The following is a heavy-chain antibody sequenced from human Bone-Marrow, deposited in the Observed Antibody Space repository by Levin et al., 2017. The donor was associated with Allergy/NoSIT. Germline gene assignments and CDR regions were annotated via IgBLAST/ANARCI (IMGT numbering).Heavy chain of an antibody. CDR2: IKQDGREK. CDR1: GFTFSSYW. Sequence: SCVASGFTFSSYWMNWVRQAPGKGLEWVANIKQDGREKNCVDSVKGRFTISRDNAKNSLYLQMNSLRAEDTAIYYCARDQDIVTTPFDYWGQGTLVTVSS. CDR3: ARDQDIVTTPFDY. D-gene: IGHD5-12*01. J-gene: IGHJ4*02. V-gene: IGHV3-7*01.